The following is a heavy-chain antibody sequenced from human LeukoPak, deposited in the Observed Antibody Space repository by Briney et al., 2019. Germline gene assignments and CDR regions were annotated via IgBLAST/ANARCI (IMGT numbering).Heavy chain of an antibody. CDR2: ISPYNGKT. J-gene: IGHJ3*02. D-gene: IGHD3-22*01. V-gene: IGHV1-18*01. CDR1: GYTFTNYG. Sequence: ASVKVSCKVFGYTFTNYGITWVRQAPGQGLEWIGWISPYNGKTNYAQKVQGRVTMTTDTSTSTAYMDLRSLRSDDTAVYYCARSYFYDSGGSPNAFDIWGQGTMVTVSS. CDR3: ARSYFYDSGGSPNAFDI.